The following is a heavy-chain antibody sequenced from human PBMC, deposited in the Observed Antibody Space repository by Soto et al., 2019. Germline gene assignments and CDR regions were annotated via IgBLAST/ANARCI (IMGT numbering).Heavy chain of an antibody. D-gene: IGHD3-3*01. CDR2: IIPIFGTA. CDR3: ARDQGDFWSGYYPVDYYYGMDV. Sequence: QVQLVQSGAKVKKPGSSVKVSCKASGGTFSSYAISWVRQAPGQGLEWMGGIIPIFGTANYAQKFQGRVTITADESTSTADMELSSLRSEDTAVYYCARDQGDFWSGYYPVDYYYGMDVWGQGTTVTVSS. J-gene: IGHJ6*02. CDR1: GGTFSSYA. V-gene: IGHV1-69*01.